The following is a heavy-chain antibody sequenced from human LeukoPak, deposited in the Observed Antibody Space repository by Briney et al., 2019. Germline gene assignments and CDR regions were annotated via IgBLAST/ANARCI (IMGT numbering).Heavy chain of an antibody. CDR2: MNPNSGNT. J-gene: IGHJ4*02. CDR1: GYTFPSYQ. D-gene: IGHD6-13*01. CDR3: ARGGIAAHY. V-gene: IGHV1-8*03. Sequence: ASVKDSRKASGYTFPSYQNNEVRQATGQGLDWMGWMNPNSGNTGYAQKFQSRVPITRNTSISTAYMELSSLRSEDTAVYYCARGGIAAHYWGQGTVVSVSS.